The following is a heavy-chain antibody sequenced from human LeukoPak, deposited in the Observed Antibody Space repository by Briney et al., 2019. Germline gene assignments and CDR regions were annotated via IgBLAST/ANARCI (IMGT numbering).Heavy chain of an antibody. CDR3: ARDKDYASDM. Sequence: PGGSLRLSCAASGFTFSSHNMNWVRQAPGKGLEWISFINFKSEDIRYADSVECRFIISRDNARKSLYLHMNSLRAEDTAVYYCARDKDYASDMWGQGTMVTVAS. V-gene: IGHV3-48*01. CDR2: INFKSEDI. CDR1: GFTFSSHN. D-gene: IGHD4-11*01. J-gene: IGHJ3*02.